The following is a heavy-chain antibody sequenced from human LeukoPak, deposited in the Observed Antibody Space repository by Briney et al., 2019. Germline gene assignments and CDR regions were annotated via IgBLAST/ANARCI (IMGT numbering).Heavy chain of an antibody. CDR2: IYHSGTT. CDR1: GDSISSASSH. D-gene: IGHD6-6*01. J-gene: IGHJ4*02. Sequence: SETLSLTCTVSGDSISSASSHWSWIRQPPGKGLEWIGSIYHSGTTYYKPSLKSRITISVDTSKNQLSLKLSSVTAADTAVYHCAREHSSSVTDWGQGTLVTVSS. CDR3: AREHSSSVTD. V-gene: IGHV4-39*07.